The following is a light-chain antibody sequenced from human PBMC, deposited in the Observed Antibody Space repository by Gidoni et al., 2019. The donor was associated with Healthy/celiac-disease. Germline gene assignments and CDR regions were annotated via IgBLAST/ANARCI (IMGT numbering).Light chain of an antibody. J-gene: IGLJ3*02. Sequence: QSVLTQPPSVSGAPSPIVTISCTGSSSNIGAGYDVHWYQQLPGTAPKLLIYGNSNRPSGVPDRFSGSKSGTSASLAITGLQAEDEADYYCQSYDSSLSGWVFGGGTKLTVL. CDR2: GNS. V-gene: IGLV1-40*01. CDR1: SSNIGAGYD. CDR3: QSYDSSLSGWV.